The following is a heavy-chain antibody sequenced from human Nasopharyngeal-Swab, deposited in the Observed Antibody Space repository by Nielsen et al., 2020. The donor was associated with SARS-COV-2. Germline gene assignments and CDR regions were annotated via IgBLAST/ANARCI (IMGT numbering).Heavy chain of an antibody. D-gene: IGHD5-18*01. J-gene: IGHJ3*02. CDR3: ARDDTAYAFDI. CDR2: IYYSGHT. Sequence: SETLSLTCTVSGGSISGYYWSWIRQPPGKGLEYIGYIYYSGHTNYNPSLKSRVTISVDTSKSQFSLKLSSVTAADAGVYYCARDDTAYAFDIWGQGTLVSFSS. V-gene: IGHV4-59*01. CDR1: GGSISGYY.